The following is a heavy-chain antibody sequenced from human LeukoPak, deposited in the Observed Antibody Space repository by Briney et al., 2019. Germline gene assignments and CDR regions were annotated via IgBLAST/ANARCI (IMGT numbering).Heavy chain of an antibody. V-gene: IGHV3-23*01. J-gene: IGHJ4*02. Sequence: GGSLRLSCVASGFTFNNYAMTWVRQAPGKGLEWVSAISGSGYSTYYADSVKGRFTISRDNSKNTLYLQMNSLRAEDAAVYFCAKAPVTSCRGAYCYPFDSWGQGTLVTVSS. D-gene: IGHD2-21*01. CDR3: AKAPVTSCRGAYCYPFDS. CDR2: ISGSGYST. CDR1: GFTFNNYA.